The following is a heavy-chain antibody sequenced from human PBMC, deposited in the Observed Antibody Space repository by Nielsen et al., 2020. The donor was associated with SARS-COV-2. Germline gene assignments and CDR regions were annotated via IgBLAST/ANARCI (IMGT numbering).Heavy chain of an antibody. D-gene: IGHD5-12*01. V-gene: IGHV3-7*03. CDR3: ATENVDKRDYGLDV. CDR2: IKQDGSEK. CDR1: GFTFSNAW. J-gene: IGHJ6*02. Sequence: GESLKISCAASGFTFSNAWMSWVRQAPGKGLEWVANIKQDGSEKYYVDSVKGRFTISRDNAKNSLYLQMNSLRAEDTAVYYCATENVDKRDYGLDVWGQGTTVTVSS.